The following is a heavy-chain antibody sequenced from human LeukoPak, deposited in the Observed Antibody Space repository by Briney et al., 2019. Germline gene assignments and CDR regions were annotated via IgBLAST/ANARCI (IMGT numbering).Heavy chain of an antibody. CDR1: GYTFTSYG. V-gene: IGHV1-18*01. CDR3: ARAYCSGGSCYWSFDY. J-gene: IGHJ4*02. Sequence: ASVKVSCKASGYTFTSYGISWVRQAPGQGLEWMGWTSAYNGNTNYAQKLQGRVTMTTDTSTSTAYMELRSLRSDDTAVYYCARAYCSGGSCYWSFDYWGQGTLVTVSS. CDR2: TSAYNGNT. D-gene: IGHD2-15*01.